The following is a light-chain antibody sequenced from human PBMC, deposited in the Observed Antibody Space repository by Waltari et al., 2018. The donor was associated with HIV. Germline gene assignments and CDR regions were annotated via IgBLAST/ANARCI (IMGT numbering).Light chain of an antibody. CDR3: CSYAGSSTVV. Sequence: SALTQPASVSASPGPSIPRSCTRTRSAVGGYNYVSWSHHHPGQPTKLMIYDVSKRPSGVSNRFSGSKSGNTASLIISVLQAEDEADYYCCSYAGSSTVVFGGGTKLTVL. V-gene: IGLV2-23*02. CDR1: RSAVGGYNY. J-gene: IGLJ2*01. CDR2: DVS.